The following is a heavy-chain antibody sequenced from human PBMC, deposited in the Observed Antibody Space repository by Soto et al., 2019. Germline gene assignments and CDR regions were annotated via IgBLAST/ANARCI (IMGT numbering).Heavy chain of an antibody. CDR1: GGSISSVGYS. CDR3: ASISSRYCSGGTCYRPIDY. J-gene: IGHJ4*02. D-gene: IGHD2-15*01. CDR2: IYQSGT. V-gene: IGHV4-30-2*01. Sequence: QLQLQESGSGLVKPSQTLSLTCAVSGGSISSVGYSWSWILQPPGKGLEWIGYIYQSGTYYKPSLKSRVTISVDKSKNQFSLKPSSVTAADTAVYYCASISSRYCSGGTCYRPIDYWGQGTLVTVSS.